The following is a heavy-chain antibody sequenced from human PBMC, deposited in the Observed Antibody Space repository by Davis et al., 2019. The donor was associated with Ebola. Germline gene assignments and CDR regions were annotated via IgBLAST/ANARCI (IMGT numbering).Heavy chain of an antibody. CDR1: GGSFSGYY. D-gene: IGHD3-3*01. Sequence: SETLSPTCAVHGGSFSGYYWSWIRQPPGKGLEWLGEINHSGSTNYNPSLTSRVTISVDTSKNQFSLKLSSVTAADTAVYYCSRRNFWSGYHFDYWGQGTLVTVSS. CDR2: INHSGST. V-gene: IGHV4-34*03. CDR3: SRRNFWSGYHFDY. J-gene: IGHJ4*02.